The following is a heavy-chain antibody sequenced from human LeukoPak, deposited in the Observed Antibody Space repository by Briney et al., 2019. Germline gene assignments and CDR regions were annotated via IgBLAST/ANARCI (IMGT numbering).Heavy chain of an antibody. Sequence: GASVKVSCKASGYTFTSYDINWVRQATGQGLEWMGWMNPNSGNTGYAQKFQGRVTMTRNTSISTAYMELSSLRSEDTAVYYCARDYYDSSGYYYSKRVDPWGQGTLVTVSS. CDR2: MNPNSGNT. CDR3: ARDYYDSSGYYYSKRVDP. CDR1: GYTFTSYD. V-gene: IGHV1-8*01. D-gene: IGHD3-22*01. J-gene: IGHJ5*02.